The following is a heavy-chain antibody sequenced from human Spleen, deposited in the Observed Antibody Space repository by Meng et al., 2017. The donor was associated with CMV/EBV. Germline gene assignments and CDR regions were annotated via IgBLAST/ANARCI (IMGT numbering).Heavy chain of an antibody. J-gene: IGHJ4*02. Sequence: SETLSLTCTVSGHSISSGYYWGWIRQPPGKGLEWIGSIYHSGTTYYNPSLKSRVTISVDTSKNQFSLKLNSVTAADTAVYYCARVGISSSEGYWGQGTLVTVSS. CDR3: ARVGISSSEGY. CDR1: GHSISSGYY. CDR2: IYHSGTT. V-gene: IGHV4-38-2*02. D-gene: IGHD6-6*01.